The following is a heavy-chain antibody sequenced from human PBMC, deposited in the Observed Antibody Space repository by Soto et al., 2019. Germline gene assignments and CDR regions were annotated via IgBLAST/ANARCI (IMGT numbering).Heavy chain of an antibody. CDR1: RDTFTSYY. Sequence: VASVKVSCKAPRDTFTSYYINWVRQAPGQGLEWMGVINPHGGSTAYAQKFKGRVTLTRDTSASTVYMELSSLRSEDTAVYYCARVNKYSSSWYYFDYWGQGTLVTVSS. D-gene: IGHD6-6*01. J-gene: IGHJ4*02. CDR2: INPHGGST. CDR3: ARVNKYSSSWYYFDY. V-gene: IGHV1-46*01.